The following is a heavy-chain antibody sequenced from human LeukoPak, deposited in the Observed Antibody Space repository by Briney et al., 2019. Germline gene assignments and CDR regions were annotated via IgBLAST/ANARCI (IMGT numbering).Heavy chain of an antibody. Sequence: PGGSLRLSCAASGFTFSRYWMSWVRQAPGKGLEWVSSISSSSSYIYYADSVKGRFTISRDNAKNSLYLQMNSLRAEDTAVYYCAREEWLSQGEFDCWGQGTLVTVSS. CDR3: AREEWLSQGEFDC. CDR1: GFTFSRYW. D-gene: IGHD3-3*01. V-gene: IGHV3-21*01. CDR2: ISSSSSYI. J-gene: IGHJ4*02.